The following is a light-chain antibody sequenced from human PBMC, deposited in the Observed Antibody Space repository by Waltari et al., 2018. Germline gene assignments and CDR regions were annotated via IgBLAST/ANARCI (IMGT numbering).Light chain of an antibody. Sequence: EIVLTQSPGTLSLSPGERATLSCRASQTVRTTYLAWYQQKPGQATTRLIYGASSRATGIPDRFSGSGSGTDFSLTISSLEPEDFAVYYGQQYDISPLTFGGGTKVEIK. V-gene: IGKV3-20*01. CDR2: GAS. CDR1: QTVRTTY. CDR3: QQYDISPLT. J-gene: IGKJ4*01.